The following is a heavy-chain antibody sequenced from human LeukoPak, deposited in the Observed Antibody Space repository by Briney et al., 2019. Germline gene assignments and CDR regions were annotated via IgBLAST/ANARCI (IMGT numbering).Heavy chain of an antibody. V-gene: IGHV4-59*08. CDR2: IYYSGST. J-gene: IGHJ4*02. CDR3: ARHLSWGHKYYFDY. Sequence: SETLSLTCTVSGGSISSYYWSWIRQPPGKGLEWIGYIYYSGSTNYNPSLKSRVTISVDTSKNQFSLKLSSVTAADTAVYYCARHLSWGHKYYFDYWGQGTLVTVSS. CDR1: GGSISSYY. D-gene: IGHD2/OR15-2a*01.